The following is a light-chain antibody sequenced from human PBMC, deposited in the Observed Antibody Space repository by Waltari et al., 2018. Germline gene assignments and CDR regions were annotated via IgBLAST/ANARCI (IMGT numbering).Light chain of an antibody. CDR1: SGINVGTYR. Sequence: QAVLTQPSSLSASPGASASLTCTLRSGINVGTYRIYWYQQKPGSPPQYLLRYKSDSEKQRGSGCPSRFAGPKEASADAGILLIAGLQSEDEADYYCMIWHSSASVFGGGTKLTVL. J-gene: IGLJ2*01. CDR2: YKSDSEK. CDR3: MIWHSSASV. V-gene: IGLV5-45*02.